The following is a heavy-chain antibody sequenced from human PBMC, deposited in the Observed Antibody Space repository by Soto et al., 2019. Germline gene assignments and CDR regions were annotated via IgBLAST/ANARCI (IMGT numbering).Heavy chain of an antibody. D-gene: IGHD1-1*01. J-gene: IGHJ4*02. CDR2: ISYDGTDE. Sequence: QVQLVESGGGVVQPGRSLRLSCAASGFSFSSYGMHWVRQAPGKGLEWVAMISYDGTDEYYADSVKGRFTISRDNSTNLVELQMNSLRAEVTAVYYCAKLESDWNDLFDYWGQGTLVTVSS. CDR3: AKLESDWNDLFDY. CDR1: GFSFSSYG. V-gene: IGHV3-30*18.